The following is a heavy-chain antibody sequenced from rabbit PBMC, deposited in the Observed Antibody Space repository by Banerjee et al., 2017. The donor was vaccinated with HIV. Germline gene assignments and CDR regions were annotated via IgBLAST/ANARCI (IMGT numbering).Heavy chain of an antibody. J-gene: IGHJ4*01. CDR3: ARWDTDYFGGNSGGISL. CDR1: GFSLSSYY. Sequence: QEQLEESGGDLVKPEGSLTLTCTASGFSLSSYYMTWVRQAPGKGLEWIGFINIDNLKAYYASWAKGRFTISKTSSTTVTLQMTSLTVADTATYFCARWDTDYFGGNSGGISLWGPGTLVTVS. V-gene: IGHV1S45*01. CDR2: INIDNLKA. D-gene: IGHD5-1*01.